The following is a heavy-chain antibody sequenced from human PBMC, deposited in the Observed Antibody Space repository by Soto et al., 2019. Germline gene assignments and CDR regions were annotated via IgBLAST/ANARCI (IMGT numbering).Heavy chain of an antibody. D-gene: IGHD5-12*01. CDR1: GGTFSSYA. Sequence: QVPLEQSGAEVRQPASSVKVYCKTSGGTFSSYAISWVRQAPGQGLEWMGGIVPIVDTSTYAQKFQGRVTITADESTSTAYMELSSLRSDDTAIYYCVRVVAIPGYPDNWGQGTLVTVSS. J-gene: IGHJ4*02. V-gene: IGHV1-69*12. CDR2: IVPIVDTS. CDR3: VRVVAIPGYPDN.